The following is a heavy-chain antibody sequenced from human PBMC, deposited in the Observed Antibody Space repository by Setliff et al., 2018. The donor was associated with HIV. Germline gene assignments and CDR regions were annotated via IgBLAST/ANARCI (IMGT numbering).Heavy chain of an antibody. Sequence: GGSLRLSCAASGFTLSDHYMDWVRQAPGKGPEWFGLIKHNSDGGTTDFAAPVKGRFTISRDDSKNTVYLQMNSLKIDDTGLYYCATGPLDYWGQGTLVTVSS. J-gene: IGHJ4*02. CDR1: GFTLSDHY. CDR3: ATGPLDY. CDR2: IKHNSDGGTT. V-gene: IGHV3-15*01.